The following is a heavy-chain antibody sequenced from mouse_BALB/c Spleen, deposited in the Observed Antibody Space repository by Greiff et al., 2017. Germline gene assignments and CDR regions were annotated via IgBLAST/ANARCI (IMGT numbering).Heavy chain of an antibody. J-gene: IGHJ4*01. CDR1: GFTFSSYA. V-gene: IGHV5-9-4*01. Sequence: EVKVVESGGGLVKPGGSLKLSCAASGFTFSSYAMSWVRQSPEKRLEWVAEISSGGSYTYYPDTVTGRFTISRDNAKNTLYLEMSSLRSEDTAMYYCARDGDTTWRKRAMDYWGQGTSVTVSS. CDR3: ARDGDTTWRKRAMDY. D-gene: IGHD2-12*01. CDR2: ISSGGSYT.